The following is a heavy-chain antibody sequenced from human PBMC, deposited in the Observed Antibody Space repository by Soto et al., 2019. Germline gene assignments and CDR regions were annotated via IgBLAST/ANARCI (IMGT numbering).Heavy chain of an antibody. D-gene: IGHD6-13*01. CDR2: IDPSDSYT. Sequence: GESLKISCKGSGYSFTSYWISWVRQMPGKGLEWMGRIDPSDSYTNYSPSFQGHVTISAEKSISTAYLQWSSLKASDTAMYYYARLQAAAGDNDLTFDYWGQGTLVTVSS. V-gene: IGHV5-10-1*01. CDR1: GYSFTSYW. J-gene: IGHJ4*02. CDR3: ARLQAAAGDNDLTFDY.